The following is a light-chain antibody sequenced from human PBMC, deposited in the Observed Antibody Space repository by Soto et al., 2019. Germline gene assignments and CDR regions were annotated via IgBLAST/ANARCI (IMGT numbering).Light chain of an antibody. J-gene: IGKJ1*01. V-gene: IGKV1-27*01. Sequence: DIQMTQSPSSLSASVGDRVTITCRASQGISNFLAWYQHIPGKVPKLLLYAASTLQPGVPSRFSGSGSGTDFTLTISRLQPEDVATYYCQKYNGAPWTFGPGTKVEIK. CDR1: QGISNF. CDR3: QKYNGAPWT. CDR2: AAS.